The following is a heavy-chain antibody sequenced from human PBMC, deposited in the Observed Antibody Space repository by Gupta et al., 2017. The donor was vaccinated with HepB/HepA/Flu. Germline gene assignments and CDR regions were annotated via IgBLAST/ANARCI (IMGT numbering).Heavy chain of an antibody. CDR1: GFTSSTYA. V-gene: IGHV3-23*01. J-gene: IGHJ4*02. CDR2: TSGSGTST. CDR3: AKGENYYFWSCYSRHFDH. Sequence: EVQLFASGGGLVQPGGSLRLSCAASGFTSSTYAMTWVRQVPGQGLEWVSTTSGSGTSTYYADSVKGRVTISRDNSKDTLYIQMKSRIAEDKAIYYCAKGENYYFWSCYSRHFDHWGQGTLVTVSS. D-gene: IGHD3-3*01.